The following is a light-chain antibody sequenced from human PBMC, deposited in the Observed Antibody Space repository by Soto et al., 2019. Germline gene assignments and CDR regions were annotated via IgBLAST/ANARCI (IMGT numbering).Light chain of an antibody. CDR3: QPRSNWPPIT. Sequence: EIVLTQSPATLSLSPGERATLSCRASQSVSSYLAWYQQKPGQAPRLLIYDASNRATGIPARFSGSGSGTDFNLTISSLEPEDFAVYSCQPRSNWPPITFGQGTRLEIK. V-gene: IGKV3-11*01. J-gene: IGKJ5*01. CDR1: QSVSSY. CDR2: DAS.